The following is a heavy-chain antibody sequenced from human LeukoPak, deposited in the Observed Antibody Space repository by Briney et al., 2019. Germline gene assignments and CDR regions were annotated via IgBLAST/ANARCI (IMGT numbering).Heavy chain of an antibody. V-gene: IGHV4-39*07. CDR3: ARGRAMPRYGGNSGPPPFDY. CDR2: IFYSGST. Sequence: PSETLSLTCTVSGGSISTSNYYWGWIRQPPGKGLEWIGNIFYSGSTYYSPSLKSRVTISLDTSRNQFSLKLNSVTAADTAVYYCARGRAMPRYGGNSGPPPFDYWGQGTLVTVSS. D-gene: IGHD4-23*01. CDR1: GGSISTSNYY. J-gene: IGHJ4*02.